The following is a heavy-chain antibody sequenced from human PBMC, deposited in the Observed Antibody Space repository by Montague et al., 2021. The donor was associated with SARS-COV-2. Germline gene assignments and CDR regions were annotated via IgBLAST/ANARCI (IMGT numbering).Heavy chain of an antibody. CDR2: VYASGIT. Sequence: TLSLTCTVSGGSISSGSYYWSWIRQPAGKGLEWIGRVYASGITNYNPSLKSRVTISLDTSKNQFSMRLSSVTAADTARYYCMGGLASVDSWGQGTLVTVSS. V-gene: IGHV4-61*02. CDR1: GGSISSGSYY. J-gene: IGHJ5*01. CDR3: MGGLASVDS.